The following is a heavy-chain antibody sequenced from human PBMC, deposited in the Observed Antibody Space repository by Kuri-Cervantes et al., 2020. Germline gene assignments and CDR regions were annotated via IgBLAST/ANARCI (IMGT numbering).Heavy chain of an antibody. V-gene: IGHV3-66*03. CDR1: GFTVSSNY. J-gene: IGHJ6*03. CDR3: ARDRHYGSGSYYLYYMDV. D-gene: IGHD3-10*01. Sequence: GESLKISCAASGFTVSSNYMSWVRQAPGKGLEWVSVIYSCGSTYYADSVKGRFTISRDNAKNSLYLQMNSLRAEDTAVYYCARDRHYGSGSYYLYYMDVWGKGTTVTVSS. CDR2: IYSCGST.